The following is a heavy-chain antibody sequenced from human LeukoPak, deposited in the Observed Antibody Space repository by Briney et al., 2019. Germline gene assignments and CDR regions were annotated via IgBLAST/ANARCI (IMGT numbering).Heavy chain of an antibody. J-gene: IGHJ6*02. CDR2: TYYRSKWYY. CDR1: GDSVSSISVA. V-gene: IGHV6-1*01. Sequence: SQTLSLTCAISGDSVSSISVAWNWIRQSPSRGLEWLGRTYYRSKWYYEYAVSVKSRINISPDTSKNQFSLQLTSVTPEDTTVYYCSLARSEYHYGMDVWGQGTTVTVSS. CDR3: SLARSEYHYGMDV.